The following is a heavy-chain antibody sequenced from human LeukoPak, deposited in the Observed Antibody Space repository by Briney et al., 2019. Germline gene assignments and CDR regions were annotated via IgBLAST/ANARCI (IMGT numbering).Heavy chain of an antibody. D-gene: IGHD4-23*01. CDR1: GFTFSSYA. CDR2: ISGSGGST. J-gene: IGHJ4*02. V-gene: IGHV3-23*01. CDR3: AKDALTPRWSYGFDY. Sequence: PGGSLRLSRAASGFTFSSYAMNWVRQAPGKGLEWVSAISGSGGSTYYADSVKGRFTISRDNSKNTLYLQLNTLRAGDTAVYYCAKDALTPRWSYGFDYWGQGTLVTVSS.